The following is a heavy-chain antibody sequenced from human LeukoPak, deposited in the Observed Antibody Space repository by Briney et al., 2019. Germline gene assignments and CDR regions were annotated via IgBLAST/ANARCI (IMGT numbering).Heavy chain of an antibody. D-gene: IGHD3-22*01. CDR3: VKDIYYDSSGYYEY. Sequence: PGGSLRLSCSASGFTFSSYAMHWVRQAPGKGLEYVSAISSNGGGTHYADSVKGRFTTSRDNSKNTLYLQMSSPRADDTAVYYCVKDIYYDSSGYYEYWGQGTLVTVSS. J-gene: IGHJ4*02. CDR2: ISSNGGGT. CDR1: GFTFSSYA. V-gene: IGHV3-64D*09.